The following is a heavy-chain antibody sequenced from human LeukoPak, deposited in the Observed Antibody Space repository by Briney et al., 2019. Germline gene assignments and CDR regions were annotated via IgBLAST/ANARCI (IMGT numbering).Heavy chain of an antibody. CDR1: GYTFTGYY. CDR2: INPSGGST. V-gene: IGHV1-46*01. J-gene: IGHJ4*02. CDR3: ASVDDLRGGFDY. Sequence: GASVKVSCKASGYTFTGYYMHWVRQAPGQGLEWMGIINPSGGSTSYAQKFQGRVTMTRDTSTSSVYMELSSLRSEDTAVYYCASVDDLRGGFDYWGQGTLVTVSS. D-gene: IGHD5-12*01.